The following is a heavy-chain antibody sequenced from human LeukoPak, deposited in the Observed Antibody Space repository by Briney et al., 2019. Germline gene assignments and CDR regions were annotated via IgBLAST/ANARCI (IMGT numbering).Heavy chain of an antibody. D-gene: IGHD3-3*01. CDR1: GGSISSSSYY. CDR3: ARQLKFRIFGVAPYNWFDP. V-gene: IGHV4-39*01. CDR2: IYYSGST. Sequence: SETLSLTCTVSGGSISSSSYYWGWIRQPPGKGLEWIGSIYYSGSTYYNPSLKSRVTISVDTSKNQFSLKLSSVTAADTAVYYCARQLKFRIFGVAPYNWFDPWGQGTLVTVSS. J-gene: IGHJ5*02.